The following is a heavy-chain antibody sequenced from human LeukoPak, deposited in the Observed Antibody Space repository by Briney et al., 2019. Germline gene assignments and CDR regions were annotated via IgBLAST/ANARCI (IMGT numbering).Heavy chain of an antibody. D-gene: IGHD3-10*01. Sequence: GGSLRLSCAASGFTFSSNWMHWVRQGPGKGLVWVSHINSDGSSTSYADSVKGRFTISRDNAKNTLYLQMNSLRAEDTAVYYCATYYYGSGSSTKVDYWGQGTLVTVSS. CDR3: ATYYYGSGSSTKVDY. V-gene: IGHV3-74*01. J-gene: IGHJ4*02. CDR1: GFTFSSNW. CDR2: INSDGSST.